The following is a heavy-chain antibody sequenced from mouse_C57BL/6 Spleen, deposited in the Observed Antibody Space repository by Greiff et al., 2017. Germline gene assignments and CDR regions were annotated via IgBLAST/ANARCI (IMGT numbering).Heavy chain of an antibody. D-gene: IGHD2-1*01. V-gene: IGHV5-9*01. Sequence: EVQLKESGGGLVKPGGSLKLSCAASGFTFSSYTMSWVRQTPEKRLEWVATISGGGGNTYYPDSVKGRFTISRDNAKNTLYLQMSSLRSEDTALYYCARHPYGNYEYFDVWGTGTTVTVSS. CDR3: ARHPYGNYEYFDV. CDR2: ISGGGGNT. CDR1: GFTFSSYT. J-gene: IGHJ1*03.